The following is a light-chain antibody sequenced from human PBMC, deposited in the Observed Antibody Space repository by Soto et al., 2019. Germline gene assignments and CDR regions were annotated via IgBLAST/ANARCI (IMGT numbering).Light chain of an antibody. V-gene: IGKV1-5*01. CDR1: QSITNR. CDR2: DAL. J-gene: IGKJ1*01. CDR3: QQYNSYPWT. Sequence: DIQMTQSPSTLSASVGDRVAITCRASQSITNRLAWYQLKPGKAPKVLIYDALNLESGVPSRFSGSGYGTEFTLTISSLQPDDFATYYCQQYNSYPWTFGQGTKVDI.